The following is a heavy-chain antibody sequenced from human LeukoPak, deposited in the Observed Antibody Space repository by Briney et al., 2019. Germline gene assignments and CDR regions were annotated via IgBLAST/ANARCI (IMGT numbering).Heavy chain of an antibody. CDR2: ISGSGGST. V-gene: IGHV3-23*01. J-gene: IGHJ6*03. D-gene: IGHD2-21*02. CDR1: GFTFSSYS. CDR3: AKDGAYCGGDCSYYYYYIDV. Sequence: GGSLRLSCAASGFTFSSYSMNWVRQAPGKGLEWVSVISGSGGSTYYADSVKGRFTISRDNSRNTLYLQMNSLRADDTAVYYCAKDGAYCGGDCSYYYYYIDVWGKGTTVTISS.